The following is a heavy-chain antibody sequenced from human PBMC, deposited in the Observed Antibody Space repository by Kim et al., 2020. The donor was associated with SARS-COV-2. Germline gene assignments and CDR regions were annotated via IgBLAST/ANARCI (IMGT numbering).Heavy chain of an antibody. Sequence: SETLSITCSVSGDSVSSGLYYWSWVRQPPGKGLEYIGWIYYTGTTNYNPSLRGRVTTSIDMSKNQFSLRLTSVTAADTALYYCVRLPDCGGECARFDVWGRGTLVTVSS. CDR1: GDSVSSGLYY. CDR2: IYYTGTT. D-gene: IGHD2-21*01. J-gene: IGHJ2*01. V-gene: IGHV4-61*01. CDR3: VRLPDCGGECARFDV.